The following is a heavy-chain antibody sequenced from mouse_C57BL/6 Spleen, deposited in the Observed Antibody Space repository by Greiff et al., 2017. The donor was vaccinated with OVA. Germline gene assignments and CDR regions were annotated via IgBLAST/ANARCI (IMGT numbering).Heavy chain of an antibody. CDR1: GFTFSDYG. J-gene: IGHJ2*01. Sequence: EVKLVESGGGLVKPGGSLKLSCAASGFTFSDYGMHWVRQAPEKGLEWVAYISSGSSTIYYADTVKGRFTISRDNAKNTLFLQMTILRSEDTAMYYCARPYYGSSYFDYWGQGTTLTVSS. CDR2: ISSGSSTI. CDR3: ARPYYGSSYFDY. V-gene: IGHV5-17*01. D-gene: IGHD1-1*01.